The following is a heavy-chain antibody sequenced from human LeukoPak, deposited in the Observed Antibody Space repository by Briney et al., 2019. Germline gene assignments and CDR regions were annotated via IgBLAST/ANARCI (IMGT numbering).Heavy chain of an antibody. CDR3: ARVAAEVVGVPGAIGFGWLRRDYYYMDV. Sequence: ASVKVSCKASGYSFTGYYMHWVRQAPGEGLEWMGIINPSGGSTSYAQKFQGRVTMTRDMSTSTVYMELSSLRSEDTAVYYCARVAAEVVGVPGAIGFGWLRRDYYYMDVWGKGTTVIVSS. J-gene: IGHJ6*03. V-gene: IGHV1-46*01. D-gene: IGHD2-2*02. CDR1: GYSFTGYY. CDR2: INPSGGST.